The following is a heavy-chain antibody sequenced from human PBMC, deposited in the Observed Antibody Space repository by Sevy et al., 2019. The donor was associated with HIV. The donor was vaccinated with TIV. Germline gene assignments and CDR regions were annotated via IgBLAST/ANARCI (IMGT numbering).Heavy chain of an antibody. V-gene: IGHV3-7*03. CDR3: ARVGRYCSSTSCFKRPYDAFDI. CDR2: IKQDGSEK. CDR1: GFTFSSYW. Sequence: GGSLRLSCAASGFTFSSYWMSWVRQAPGKGLEWVANIKQDGSEKYYVDSVKGPFTIARDNAKNSLDLKMNSLRAEATAVYYCARVGRYCSSTSCFKRPYDAFDIWGQGTMVTVSS. J-gene: IGHJ3*02. D-gene: IGHD2-2*01.